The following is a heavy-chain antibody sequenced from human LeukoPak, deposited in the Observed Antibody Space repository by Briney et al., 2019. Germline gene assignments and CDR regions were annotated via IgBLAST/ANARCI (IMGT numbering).Heavy chain of an antibody. CDR2: INSDGSDT. V-gene: IGHV3-74*01. Sequence: GGSLRLSCAASGFTFRTYWMHWVRQAPGKGLVWVSRINSDGSDTTYADSVKGRFTISRDNAKNSLYLQMNSLRAEDTAVYYCARAPVWGSYRYTFFWFDPWGQGTLVTVSS. D-gene: IGHD3-16*02. J-gene: IGHJ5*02. CDR1: GFTFRTYW. CDR3: ARAPVWGSYRYTFFWFDP.